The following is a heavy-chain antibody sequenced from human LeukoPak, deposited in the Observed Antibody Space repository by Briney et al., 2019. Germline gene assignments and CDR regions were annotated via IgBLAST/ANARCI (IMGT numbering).Heavy chain of an antibody. V-gene: IGHV4-59*01. CDR1: GGSISSYY. CDR3: ARLVGTNWNLAFDI. Sequence: PSETLSLTCTVSGGSISSYYWSWIRQPPGKGLEWIGYIYYSGSTNYNPSLKSRVTISVDTSKNQFSLKLSSVTAADTAVYYCARLVGTNWNLAFDIWGQGTMVTVSS. D-gene: IGHD1-1*01. J-gene: IGHJ3*02. CDR2: IYYSGST.